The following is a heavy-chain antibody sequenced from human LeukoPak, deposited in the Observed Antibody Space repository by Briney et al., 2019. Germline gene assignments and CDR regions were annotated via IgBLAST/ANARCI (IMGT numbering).Heavy chain of an antibody. D-gene: IGHD3-10*01. CDR2: TYYKSKWYN. J-gene: IGHJ6*02. CDR3: AREGVTLVRGVVLDYYGMGV. V-gene: IGHV6-1*01. CDR1: GDSVSSSSAT. Sequence: SQTLSLTCAISGDSVSSSSATWNWIRQSPSRGLEWLGRTYYKSKWYNDYAVSVKSRITINPDTSSNQFSLQLNSVTSEDTAVYYCAREGVTLVRGVVLDYYGMGVWGQGTTVTVSS.